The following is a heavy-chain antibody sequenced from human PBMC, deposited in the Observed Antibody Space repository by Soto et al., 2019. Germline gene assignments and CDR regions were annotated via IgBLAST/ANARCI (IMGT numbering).Heavy chain of an antibody. J-gene: IGHJ5*02. CDR2: LNIDGSTR. CDR3: EAYSGATGGIDP. V-gene: IGHV3-74*01. CDR1: GFTFSNYW. Sequence: GGSLRLSCSASGFTFSNYWMHWVRQGPGKGLVWVARLNIDGSTRNYADSVKGRFTISRDNAQNTLFLQMNSLSAEDTAVYYCEAYSGATGGIDPWGQETLVTVSS. D-gene: IGHD1-1*01.